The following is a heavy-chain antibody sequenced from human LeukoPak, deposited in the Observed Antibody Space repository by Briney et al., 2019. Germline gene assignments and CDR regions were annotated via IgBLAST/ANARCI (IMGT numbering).Heavy chain of an antibody. Sequence: PGGSLRLSCVASGFTFGNYNISWVRQAPGKWLGCVSSISGSVTYIYYADSLKGRFTIARNNGKNSLYVQINSLRAEDTAVYSCARAPYYDFWSDYGPEAFDIWGQGTIVTVSS. D-gene: IGHD3-3*01. CDR3: ARAPYYDFWSDYGPEAFDI. J-gene: IGHJ3*02. V-gene: IGHV3-21*01. CDR1: GFTFGNYN. CDR2: ISGSVTYI.